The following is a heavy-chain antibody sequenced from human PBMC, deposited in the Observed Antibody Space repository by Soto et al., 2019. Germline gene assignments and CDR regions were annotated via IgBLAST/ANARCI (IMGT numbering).Heavy chain of an antibody. CDR1: GGSISSGGYS. CDR3: ARTSYYDSTGYYNLDV. Sequence: TLSLTCAVSGGSISSGGYSWSWIRQPPGKGLEWIGYIYYSETTNYNPSLNSRVSISVDKSKNQFSLKLNSVNAADTADYYCARTSYYDSTGYYNLDVWGPGTTVTVSS. V-gene: IGHV4-30-4*07. D-gene: IGHD3-22*01. CDR2: IYYSETT. J-gene: IGHJ6*02.